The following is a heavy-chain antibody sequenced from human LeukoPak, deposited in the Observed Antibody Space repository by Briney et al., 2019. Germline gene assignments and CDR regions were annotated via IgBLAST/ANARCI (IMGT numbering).Heavy chain of an antibody. CDR1: GFTFSSYA. V-gene: IGHV3-23*01. Sequence: PGGSLRLSCAASGFTFSSYAMSWVRQAPGKGLEWVSAISGSGGSTYYADSVKGRFTISRDNSKNALYLQMNSLRAEDTAVYYCANDYYYYYYMDVWGKGTTVTVSS. J-gene: IGHJ6*03. CDR2: ISGSGGST. CDR3: ANDYYYYYYMDV.